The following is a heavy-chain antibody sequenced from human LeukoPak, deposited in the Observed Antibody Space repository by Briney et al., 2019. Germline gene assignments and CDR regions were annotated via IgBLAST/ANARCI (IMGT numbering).Heavy chain of an antibody. D-gene: IGHD3-10*01. CDR1: GDSVSSNSAA. CDR3: ARALRITMVRGVIHYYMDV. V-gene: IGHV6-1*01. Sequence: SQTLSLTCAISGDSVSSNSAAWNWIRQSPSRGLEWLGRTYYRSKWYNDYAVSVKSRITINPDTSKNQFSLQLNSVTPEDTAVYYCARALRITMVRGVIHYYMDVWGKGTTVTISS. J-gene: IGHJ6*03. CDR2: TYYRSKWYN.